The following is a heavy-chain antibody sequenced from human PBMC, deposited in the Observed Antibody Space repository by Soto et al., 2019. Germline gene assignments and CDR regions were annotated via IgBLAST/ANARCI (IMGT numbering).Heavy chain of an antibody. CDR3: ASWDYDVLTGYSYDD. CDR2: IIPMIGRT. J-gene: IGHJ4*02. CDR1: GGTFNNYG. V-gene: IGHV1-69*01. D-gene: IGHD3-9*01. Sequence: QVQLVQSGAEVKKPGSSGKVSCKASGGTFNNYGMGWVRQAPGQGLEWMGGIIPMIGRTNYAQKFQGRLTLTADASRSTAYMELRSLRSDDTAVYYCASWDYDVLTGYSYDDWGQGTLVTVSS.